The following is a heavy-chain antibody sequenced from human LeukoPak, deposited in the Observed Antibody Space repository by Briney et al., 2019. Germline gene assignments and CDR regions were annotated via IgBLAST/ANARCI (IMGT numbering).Heavy chain of an antibody. CDR3: ARWGSGGLTLDY. D-gene: IGHD3-10*01. CDR1: GFTFSSYA. J-gene: IGHJ4*02. CDR2: IWNDGSQK. V-gene: IGHV3-33*08. Sequence: GGSLRLSCAASGFTFSSYAMSWVRQAPGKGLEWVAVIWNDGSQKYYADSVKGRFTISKDNSRNTLNLQMDSLRAEDTAVYYCARWGSGGLTLDYWGQGTLVTVSS.